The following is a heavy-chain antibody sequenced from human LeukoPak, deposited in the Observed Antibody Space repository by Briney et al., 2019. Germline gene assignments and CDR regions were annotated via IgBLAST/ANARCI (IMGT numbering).Heavy chain of an antibody. Sequence: PSETLSLTCVVSGDSISSNNWWSWVRQPPGKGLEWIGEVYHGGSANYNPSLKSRVTISVDTSKNQFSLKLSSVTAADTAVYYCARAFHQYYYDSSGYYCDYWGQGTLVTVSS. J-gene: IGHJ4*02. V-gene: IGHV4/OR15-8*01. CDR1: GDSISSNNW. CDR3: ARAFHQYYYDSSGYYCDY. D-gene: IGHD3-22*01. CDR2: VYHGGSA.